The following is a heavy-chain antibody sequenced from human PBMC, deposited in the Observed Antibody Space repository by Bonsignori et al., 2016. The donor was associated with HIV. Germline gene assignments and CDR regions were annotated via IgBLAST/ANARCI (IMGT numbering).Heavy chain of an antibody. D-gene: IGHD5-12*01. J-gene: IGHJ4*02. CDR2: ISGSSGTT. V-gene: IGHV3-23*04. CDR1: GFTFNTFG. Sequence: EVQVVESGGGLVQPGGTLRLSCVGSGFTFNTFGVHWLRQAPGKGLEWVSGISGSSGTTQYADSVKGRFTISRDNSKSTVYLQMNSLRVEDSALYYCARDPEQWLRFYFDYWGQGT. CDR3: ARDPEQWLRFYFDY.